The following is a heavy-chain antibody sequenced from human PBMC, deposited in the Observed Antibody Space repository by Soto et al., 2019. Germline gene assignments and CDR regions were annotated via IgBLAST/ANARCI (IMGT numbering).Heavy chain of an antibody. J-gene: IGHJ5*02. CDR3: ARHVDTAMGSLGQLDP. CDR1: GYSFTSYW. CDR2: IDPSDSYT. D-gene: IGHD5-18*01. Sequence: GESLKISCKGSGYSFTSYWISWVRQMPGKGLEWMGRIDPSDSYTNYSPSFQGHVTISADKSISTAYLQWSSLKASDTAMYYCARHVDTAMGSLGQLDPWGQGTLVTSPQ. V-gene: IGHV5-10-1*01.